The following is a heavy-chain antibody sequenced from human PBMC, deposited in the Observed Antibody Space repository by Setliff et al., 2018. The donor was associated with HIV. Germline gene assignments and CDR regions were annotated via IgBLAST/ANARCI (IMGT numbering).Heavy chain of an antibody. CDR3: ARLHTDYGSWFFDH. V-gene: IGHV4-4*02. CDR1: GVSISDNNY. Sequence: SETLSLTCDVSGVSISDNNYWNWVRQPPGKGLEWIGEIYHSGSTNYNPSLQTRVTFSVDMSKKRFSLNLTSVTAADTAVYYCARLHTDYGSWFFDHWGQGILVTVS. J-gene: IGHJ5*02. D-gene: IGHD3-10*01. CDR2: IYHSGST.